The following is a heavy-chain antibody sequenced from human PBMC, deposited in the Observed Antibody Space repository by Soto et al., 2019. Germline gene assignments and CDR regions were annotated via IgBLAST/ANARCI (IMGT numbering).Heavy chain of an antibody. Sequence: ETLSLTCTVSGGSISSYYWSWIRQPPGKGLEWIGYIYYSGSTNYNPSLKSRVTISVDTSKNQFSLKLSSVTAADTAVYYCARWSGYDFAWFDPWGQGTLVTVSS. D-gene: IGHD5-12*01. J-gene: IGHJ5*02. CDR2: IYYSGST. CDR1: GGSISSYY. V-gene: IGHV4-59*01. CDR3: ARWSGYDFAWFDP.